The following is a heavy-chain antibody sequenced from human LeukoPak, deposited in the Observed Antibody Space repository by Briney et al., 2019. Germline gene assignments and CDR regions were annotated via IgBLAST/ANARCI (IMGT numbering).Heavy chain of an antibody. D-gene: IGHD3-22*01. CDR1: GFTVSSNY. CDR3: ARGRYDSSGYYMGYWYFDL. J-gene: IGHJ2*01. Sequence: GGSLRLSCAASGFTVSSNYMSWVRQAPGKGLEWVSVIYSGGSTYYADSVKGRFTISRDNSKNTLYLQMNSLRAEDTAVYYCARGRYDSSGYYMGYWYFDLWGRGTLVTVSS. V-gene: IGHV3-53*01. CDR2: IYSGGST.